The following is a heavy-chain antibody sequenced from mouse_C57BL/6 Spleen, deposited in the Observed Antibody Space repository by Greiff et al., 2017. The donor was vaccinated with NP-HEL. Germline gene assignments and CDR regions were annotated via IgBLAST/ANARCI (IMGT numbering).Heavy chain of an antibody. CDR1: GYTFTEYT. Sequence: VQLQQSGAELVKPGASVKLSCKASGYTFTEYTIHWVKQRFGQGLGWIGGFYPGSGSIKYKEKFKDKATLTADKSSSTVYMELSRLTSEDSAVYFCARHGALLNYFDYWGQGTTLTVSS. D-gene: IGHD1-1*01. J-gene: IGHJ2*01. V-gene: IGHV1-62-2*01. CDR3: ARHGALLNYFDY. CDR2: FYPGSGSI.